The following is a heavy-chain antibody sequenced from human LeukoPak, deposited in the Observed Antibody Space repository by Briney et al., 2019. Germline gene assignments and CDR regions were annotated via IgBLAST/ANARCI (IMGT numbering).Heavy chain of an antibody. CDR3: ARNRGRWPFDY. J-gene: IGHJ4*02. D-gene: IGHD4-23*01. CDR1: GGSFSGYY. Sequence: SETLSLTCAVYGGSFSGYYWSWIRQPPGKGLEWIGEINHSGSTNYNPSLKSRVTISVDTSKNQFSLKLSSVTAADTAVYYCARNRGRWPFDYWGQGTLVTVSS. CDR2: INHSGST. V-gene: IGHV4-34*01.